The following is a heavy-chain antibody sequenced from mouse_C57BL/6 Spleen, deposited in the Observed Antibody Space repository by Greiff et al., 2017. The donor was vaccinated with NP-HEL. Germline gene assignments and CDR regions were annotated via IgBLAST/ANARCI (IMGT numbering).Heavy chain of an antibody. J-gene: IGHJ3*01. CDR3: ARDGSNYVKFAY. CDR2: ISYDGSN. D-gene: IGHD2-5*01. Sequence: EVQLQQSGPGLVKPSQSLSLTCSVTGYSITSGYYWNWIRQFPGNKLEWMGYISYDGSNNYNPSLKNRISITRDTSKNQFFLKLNSVTTEDTATYYCARDGSNYVKFAYWGQGTLVTVSA. V-gene: IGHV3-6*01. CDR1: GYSITSGYY.